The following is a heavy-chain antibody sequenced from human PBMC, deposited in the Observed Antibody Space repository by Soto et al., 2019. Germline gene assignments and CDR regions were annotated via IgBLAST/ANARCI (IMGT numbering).Heavy chain of an antibody. CDR2: INHSGST. CDR1: GGSFSGYY. Sequence: QVQLQQWGAGLLKPSETLSLTCAVYGGSFSGYYWSWIRQPPGKGLEWIGEINHSGSTNYNPSLKSRVTISVDTSKNQFSLKLSSVTAADTAVYYCARGLSYDYIWGSYRERRYYFDYWGQGTLVTVSS. V-gene: IGHV4-34*01. J-gene: IGHJ4*02. CDR3: ARGLSYDYIWGSYRERRYYFDY. D-gene: IGHD3-16*02.